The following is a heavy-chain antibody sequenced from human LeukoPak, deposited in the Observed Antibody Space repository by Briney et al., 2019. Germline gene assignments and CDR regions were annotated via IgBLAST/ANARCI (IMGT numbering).Heavy chain of an antibody. J-gene: IGHJ5*02. D-gene: IGHD2-2*01. CDR2: IYYSGST. CDR1: GGSISSYY. V-gene: IGHV4-59*01. CDR3: ARDRGYCSSTSCYHWFDP. Sequence: PSETLSPTCTVSGGSISSYYWSWIRQPPGKGLEWIGYIYYSGSTNYNPSLKSRVTISVDTSKNQFSLKLSSVTAADTAVYYCARDRGYCSSTSCYHWFDPWGQGTLVTVSS.